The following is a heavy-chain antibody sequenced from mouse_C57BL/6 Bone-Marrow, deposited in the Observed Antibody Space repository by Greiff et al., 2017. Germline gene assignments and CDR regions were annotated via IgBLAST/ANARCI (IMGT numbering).Heavy chain of an antibody. J-gene: IGHJ1*03. Sequence: EVQLQESGGGFVKPGGSLKLSCAASGFTFRSYAMSWVRQTPEKRLEWVATISDGGSYTYYPDNVKGRFTISRDNAKNNLYLQMSHLKSEDTAMYYCARERFGWYFDVWGTGTTVTVSS. CDR1: GFTFRSYA. V-gene: IGHV5-4*01. CDR3: ARERFGWYFDV. CDR2: ISDGGSYT.